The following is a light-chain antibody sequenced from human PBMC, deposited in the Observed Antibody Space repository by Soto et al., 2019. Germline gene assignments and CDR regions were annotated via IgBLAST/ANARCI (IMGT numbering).Light chain of an antibody. CDR2: DTS. CDR1: TVAVTSGHH. Sequence: QAVVTQEPSLTVSPGGTVTLTCASSTVAVTSGHHPYWFQQKPGQAPRILIFDTSNRHAWTPARFSGSLLGGQAALTLSGAQPEDEAEYYCLLTFRGPWVFGGGTKLTVL. J-gene: IGLJ3*02. CDR3: LLTFRGPWV. V-gene: IGLV7-46*01.